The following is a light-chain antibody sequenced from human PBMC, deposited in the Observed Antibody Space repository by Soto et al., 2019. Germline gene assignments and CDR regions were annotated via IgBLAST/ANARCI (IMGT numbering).Light chain of an antibody. CDR2: DAT. CDR3: QQRGNWPPYT. Sequence: EIVLTQSPATLSLSPAERATLSCSASQSVGSFLAWYQQKPGQAPRLLIYDATNRATGIPARFSGSGSGTDFTLTISSLEPEDFAVYYCQQRGNWPPYTFGQGTKLEIK. J-gene: IGKJ2*01. V-gene: IGKV3-11*01. CDR1: QSVGSF.